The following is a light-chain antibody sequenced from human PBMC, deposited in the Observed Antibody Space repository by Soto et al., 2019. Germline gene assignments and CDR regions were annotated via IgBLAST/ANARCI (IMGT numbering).Light chain of an antibody. Sequence: QSALTQPASVSGSPGQSITISCIGTSSDIGSYNLVSWYQQVPGKAPRLMIYEGSERPSGISYRFSGSKSGNTASLTISGLQAEDEADYYCGSYASSDTGVFGGGTQLTVL. CDR2: EGS. CDR3: GSYASSDTGV. V-gene: IGLV2-23*01. J-gene: IGLJ3*02. CDR1: SSDIGSYNL.